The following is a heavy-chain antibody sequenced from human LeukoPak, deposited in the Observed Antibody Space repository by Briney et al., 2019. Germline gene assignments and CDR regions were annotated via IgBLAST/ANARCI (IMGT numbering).Heavy chain of an antibody. Sequence: SETLSLTCTVSGGSISYHYWSWIRLSPGKGLEWIGSIYYSGSSNYNPSLKSRVTISVDTSKNQFSLKLTSVTAADTAVYYCARVFGYGDYVHFDYWGQGTLVTVSS. D-gene: IGHD4-17*01. J-gene: IGHJ4*02. CDR2: IYYSGSS. V-gene: IGHV4-59*11. CDR1: GGSISYHY. CDR3: ARVFGYGDYVHFDY.